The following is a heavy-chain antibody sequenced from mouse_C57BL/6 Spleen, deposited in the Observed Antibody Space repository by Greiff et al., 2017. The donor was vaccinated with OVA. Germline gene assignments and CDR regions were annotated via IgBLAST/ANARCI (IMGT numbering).Heavy chain of an antibody. Sequence: QVQLQQPGAELVKPGASVTMSCKASGYTFTSYWITWVKQRPGQGLEWIGDLYPGSGSTNYNEKFKSKATLTVVPSSITAHMQLSSLTSEDSAVYYCARSEQSYNGYYLAWFAYWGEGTLGTVSA. CDR3: ARSEQSYNGYYLAWFAY. V-gene: IGHV1-55*01. D-gene: IGHD2-3*01. J-gene: IGHJ3*01. CDR2: LYPGSGST. CDR1: GYTFTSYW.